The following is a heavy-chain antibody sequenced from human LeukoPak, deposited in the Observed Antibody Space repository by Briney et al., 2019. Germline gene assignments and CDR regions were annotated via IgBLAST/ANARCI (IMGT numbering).Heavy chain of an antibody. Sequence: ASVKVPCKASGYTFTGYGISWVRQAPGQGLEWMGWISPLDGKTSYAQKIQGRVTMTTDTSTTTAYMELRRLTSDDTAVYFCTRDASSSWYHYWGQGTLVTVSS. D-gene: IGHD6-13*01. J-gene: IGHJ4*02. CDR2: ISPLDGKT. CDR3: TRDASSSWYHY. V-gene: IGHV1-18*01. CDR1: GYTFTGYG.